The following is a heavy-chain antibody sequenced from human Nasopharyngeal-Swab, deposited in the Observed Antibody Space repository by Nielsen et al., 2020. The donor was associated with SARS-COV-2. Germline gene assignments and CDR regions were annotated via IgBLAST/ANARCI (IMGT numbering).Heavy chain of an antibody. CDR3: AKEGFSSGWYSGGYFDL. V-gene: IGHV3-23*03. CDR2: IYSGGSST. CDR1: GFTFSSYA. Sequence: GESLKISCAASGFTFSSYAMSWVRQAPGKGLEWVSVIYSGGSSTYYADSVKARFTISRDNSKNTLYLQMNSLRAEDTAVYYCAKEGFSSGWYSGGYFDLWGRGTLVTVSS. J-gene: IGHJ2*01. D-gene: IGHD6-19*01.